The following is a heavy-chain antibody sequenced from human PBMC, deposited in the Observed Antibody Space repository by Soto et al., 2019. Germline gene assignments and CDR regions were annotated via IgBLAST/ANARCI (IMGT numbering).Heavy chain of an antibody. CDR2: ISSSRSNI. J-gene: IGHJ4*02. Sequence: EVQLVESGGGVVKPGGSLRLSCAASGFTFSSYSMNWVRQAPGKGLEWVAYISSSRSNIYYADSVKGRFTISRDNAKNSMYKQMNRLCAEVTAVYYCARDEPCCSYAYGLGYWCQGTLVTVSS. CDR1: GFTFSSYS. CDR3: ARDEPCCSYAYGLGY. V-gene: IGHV3-21*05. D-gene: IGHD5-18*01.